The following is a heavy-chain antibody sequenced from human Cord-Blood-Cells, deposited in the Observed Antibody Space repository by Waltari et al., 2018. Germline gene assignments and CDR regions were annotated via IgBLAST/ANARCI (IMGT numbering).Heavy chain of an antibody. J-gene: IGHJ4*02. Sequence: QVQLVQSGAEVKKPGASVTVSCKASGYTFTGYHLHWVRQAPGQGLEWMGWINPNSGGTNYAQKFQGRVTMTRDTSISTAYMELSRLRSDDTAVYYCARKNYGSGSYYFDYWGQGTLVTVSS. CDR2: INPNSGGT. V-gene: IGHV1-2*02. CDR3: ARKNYGSGSYYFDY. D-gene: IGHD3-10*01. CDR1: GYTFTGYH.